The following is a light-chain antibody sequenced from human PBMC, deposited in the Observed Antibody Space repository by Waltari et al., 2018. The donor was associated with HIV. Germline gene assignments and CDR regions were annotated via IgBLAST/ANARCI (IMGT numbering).Light chain of an antibody. CDR1: RLYLSSSSF. J-gene: IGLJ2*01. CDR3: SSYTTTNTVV. CDR2: DVD. V-gene: IGLV2-14*03. Sequence: QSALTQPASVSGSPGHSITIPCPGTRLYLSSSSFLSWYQKHPDKAPKLLLYDVDNRPSGVSRRFSGSKSGDTASLTISSIQADDEADYYCSSYTTTNTVVFGGGTKFTVL.